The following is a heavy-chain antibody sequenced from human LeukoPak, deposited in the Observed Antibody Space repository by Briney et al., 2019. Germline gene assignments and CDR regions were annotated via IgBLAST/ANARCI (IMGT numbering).Heavy chain of an antibody. CDR2: FDPEDGET. Sequence: ASVKVSCKVSGYTLTELSMHWVRQAPGKGLEWIGGFDPEDGETIYAQKFQGRVTMTEDTSTDTAYMELSSLRSEDTAVYYCATVSYYDSSGYSPDFDYWGQGTLVTVSS. CDR3: ATVSYYDSSGYSPDFDY. J-gene: IGHJ4*02. D-gene: IGHD3-22*01. V-gene: IGHV1-24*01. CDR1: GYTLTELS.